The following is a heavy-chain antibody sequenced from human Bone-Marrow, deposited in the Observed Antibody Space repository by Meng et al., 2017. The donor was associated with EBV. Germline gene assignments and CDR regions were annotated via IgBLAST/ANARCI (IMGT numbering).Heavy chain of an antibody. D-gene: IGHD3-22*01. J-gene: IGHJ4*02. Sequence: AEGNKPGGSVKVSCKASVYTFTSYAMDWVRQGPGTRLEWMGWINAGNGNTKYSQKFQGRVTITRETSASTAYMELSSLRSEDTAVYYCARLDSSGLDYWGQGTLVTVSS. V-gene: IGHV1-3*01. CDR2: INAGNGNT. CDR3: ARLDSSGLDY. CDR1: VYTFTSYA.